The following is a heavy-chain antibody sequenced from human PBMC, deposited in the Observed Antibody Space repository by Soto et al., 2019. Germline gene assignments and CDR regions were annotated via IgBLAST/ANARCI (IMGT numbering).Heavy chain of an antibody. V-gene: IGHV4-30-4*01. Sequence: KPSETLSLTCTVSGGSISSGDYYWSWIRQPPGKGLEWIGYIYYSGSTYYNPSLKSRVTISVDTSKNQFSLKLSSVTAADTAVYYCARAPLDYSNYYYYYYGMDVWGQGTTVTVSS. CDR3: ARAPLDYSNYYYYYYGMDV. J-gene: IGHJ6*02. D-gene: IGHD4-4*01. CDR1: GGSISSGDYY. CDR2: IYYSGST.